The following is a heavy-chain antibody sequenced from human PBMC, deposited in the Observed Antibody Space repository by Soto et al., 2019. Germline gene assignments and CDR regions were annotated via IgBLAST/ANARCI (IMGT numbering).Heavy chain of an antibody. CDR2: IYRGGFT. V-gene: IGHV3-53*01. D-gene: IGHD3-10*01. CDR3: ARGGYYYWDDSHPYFET. J-gene: IGHJ4*02. CDR1: GVSFIADY. Sequence: WGSLRLSCGSFGVSFIADYMSWVRQAAGKGLEWVAIIYRGGFTYYADSVKGRFTISRDSSRNTVYLQMNSLRAEDTAVYHCARGGYYYWDDSHPYFETWGQGTLVTVSS.